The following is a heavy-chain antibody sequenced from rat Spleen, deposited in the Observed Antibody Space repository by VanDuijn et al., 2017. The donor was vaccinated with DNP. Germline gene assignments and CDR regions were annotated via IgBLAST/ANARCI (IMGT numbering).Heavy chain of an antibody. Sequence: EVQLVESGGGLVQPGRSMKLSCAASGFTFSHYDMVWVRQAPKEGLEWVATITYDGVNTYYPASVRGRFTISRDNGKSTLYLQGDSLRSEDTATYYCATWDLDYWGQGVMVTVSS. D-gene: IGHD4-6*01. CDR1: GFTFSHYD. J-gene: IGHJ2*01. CDR3: ATWDLDY. V-gene: IGHV5-7*01. CDR2: ITYDGVNT.